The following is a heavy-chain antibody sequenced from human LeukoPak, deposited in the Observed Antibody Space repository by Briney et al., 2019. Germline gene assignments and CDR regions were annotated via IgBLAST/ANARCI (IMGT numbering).Heavy chain of an antibody. Sequence: SQTLSLTCTVSGDSLDSGGYYWNWIRQHPWKGLEWIGYIYYSGTTYYNPSLKSRITMSVDMSKSQFSLRVSSVTAADTAVYYCARSEGSWSFDYWGQGTLVTVPS. CDR1: GDSLDSGGYY. D-gene: IGHD2-8*02. CDR2: IYYSGTT. CDR3: ARSEGSWSFDY. J-gene: IGHJ4*02. V-gene: IGHV4-31*03.